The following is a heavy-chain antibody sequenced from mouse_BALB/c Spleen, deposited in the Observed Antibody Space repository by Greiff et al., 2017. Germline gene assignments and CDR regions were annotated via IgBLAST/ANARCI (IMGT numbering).Heavy chain of an antibody. J-gene: IGHJ4*01. CDR1: GYSITSDYA. CDR3: ARGYGIYYAMDY. CDR2: ISYSGST. V-gene: IGHV3-2*02. D-gene: IGHD2-1*01. Sequence: EVKLLESGPGLVKPSQSLSLTCTVTGYSITSDYAWNWIRQFPGNKLEWMGYISYSGSTSYNPSLKSRISITRDTSKNQFFLQLNSVTTEDTATYYCARGYGIYYAMDYWGQGTSVTVSS.